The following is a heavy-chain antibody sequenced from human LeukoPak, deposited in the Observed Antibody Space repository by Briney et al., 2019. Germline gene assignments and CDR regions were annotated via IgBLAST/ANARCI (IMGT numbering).Heavy chain of an antibody. CDR2: ISGSGGST. J-gene: IGHJ4*02. Sequence: GGSLRLSCAASGFTFSSYSMNWVRQAPGKGLEWVSAISGSGGSTYYADSVKGRFTISRDNSKNTLYLQMNSLRAEDTAVYYCAKGFSGYYNIFDYWGQGTLVTVSS. CDR1: GFTFSSYS. D-gene: IGHD3-22*01. V-gene: IGHV3-23*01. CDR3: AKGFSGYYNIFDY.